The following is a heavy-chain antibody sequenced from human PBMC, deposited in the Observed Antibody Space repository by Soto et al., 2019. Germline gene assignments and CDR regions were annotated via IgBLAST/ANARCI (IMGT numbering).Heavy chain of an antibody. CDR3: ARAGVLGIVVVPAAKEFDY. Sequence: SETLSLTCAVYGGSFSGYYWSWIRQPPGKGLEWIGEINHSGSTNYNPSLKSRVTISVDTSKNQFSLKLSSVTAADTAVYYCARAGVLGIVVVPAAKEFDYWGQGTLVXVSS. V-gene: IGHV4-34*01. J-gene: IGHJ4*02. D-gene: IGHD2-2*03. CDR2: INHSGST. CDR1: GGSFSGYY.